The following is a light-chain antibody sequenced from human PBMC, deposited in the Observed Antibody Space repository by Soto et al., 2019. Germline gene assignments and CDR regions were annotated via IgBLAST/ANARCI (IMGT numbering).Light chain of an antibody. CDR1: SSDVGGYNY. J-gene: IGLJ2*01. CDR2: DVS. Sequence: QSVLTQPASVSGSPGQSITISCTGTSSDVGGYNYVSWYQQHPGKAPKLMIYDVSNRPSGVSNRFSGSKSGYTASLTISGLQAEDEADYYCSSYTSISTVVFGGGTKVTVL. V-gene: IGLV2-14*01. CDR3: SSYTSISTVV.